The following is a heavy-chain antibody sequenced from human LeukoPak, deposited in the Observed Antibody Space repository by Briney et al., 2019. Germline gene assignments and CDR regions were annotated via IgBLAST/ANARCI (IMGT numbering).Heavy chain of an antibody. J-gene: IGHJ5*02. D-gene: IGHD3-22*01. CDR1: GGSISSSSYY. CDR2: IYYSGST. CDR3: ARQRDTMIVVVIGGSWFDP. Sequence: SETLSLTCTVSGGSISSSSYYWGWIRQPPGKGLEWIGSIYYSGSTYYNPSLKSRVTISVDTSKNQFSLKLSPVTAADTAVYYCARQRDTMIVVVIGGSWFDPWGQGTLVTVSS. V-gene: IGHV4-39*01.